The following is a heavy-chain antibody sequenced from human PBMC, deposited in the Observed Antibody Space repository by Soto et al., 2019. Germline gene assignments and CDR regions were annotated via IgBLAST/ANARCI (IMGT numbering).Heavy chain of an antibody. CDR2: TNPTDSNT. J-gene: IGHJ4*02. D-gene: IGHD3-16*02. CDR1: GYNFANFW. Sequence: GESLKISCQVSGYNFANFWVGWVRQMPGKGLEWMGITNPTDSNTKYSPSFQGQVTISADKSINTAYMDWSSLQAPDTAMYYCARHGGGYDYIWGSYRYLDYWGQGTLVTVSS. V-gene: IGHV5-51*01. CDR3: ARHGGGYDYIWGSYRYLDY.